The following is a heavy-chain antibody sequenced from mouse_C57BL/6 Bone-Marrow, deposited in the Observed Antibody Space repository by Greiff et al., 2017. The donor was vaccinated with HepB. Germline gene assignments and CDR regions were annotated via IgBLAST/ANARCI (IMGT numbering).Heavy chain of an antibody. CDR3: ARFPYYYGSSDYAMDY. CDR2: IYPYNDGT. Sequence: EVQLQQSGPELVKPGASVKMSCKASGYTFTSYVMHWVKQKPGQGLEWIGYIYPYNDGTKYNEKFKGKATLTSDKSSSTAYMELSSLTSEDSAVYYCARFPYYYGSSDYAMDYWGQGTSVTVSS. V-gene: IGHV1-14*01. J-gene: IGHJ4*01. D-gene: IGHD1-1*01. CDR1: GYTFTSYV.